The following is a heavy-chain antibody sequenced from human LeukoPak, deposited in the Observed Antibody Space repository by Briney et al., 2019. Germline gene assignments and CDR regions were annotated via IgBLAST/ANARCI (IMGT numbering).Heavy chain of an antibody. Sequence: SETLSLTCAVYGGSFSGYYWSWIRQPPGKGLEWIGYIYYSGSTNYNPSLKSRVTISVDTSKNQFSLKLSSVTAADTAVYYCAGLTFDFWSGRDYWGQGTLVTVSS. CDR3: AGLTFDFWSGRDY. CDR2: IYYSGST. V-gene: IGHV4-59*01. CDR1: GGSFSGYY. J-gene: IGHJ4*02. D-gene: IGHD3-3*01.